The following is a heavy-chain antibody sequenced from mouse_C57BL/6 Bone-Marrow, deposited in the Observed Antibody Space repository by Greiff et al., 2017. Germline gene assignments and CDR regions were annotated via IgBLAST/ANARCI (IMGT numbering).Heavy chain of an antibody. CDR1: GFTFSDYY. Sequence: EVQLVESGGGLVQPGGSLKLSCAASGFTFSDYYMYWVRQTPEKRLEWVAYISNGGGITYYPDTVKGRFTISRDNAKNTLYLQMSRLKSEDTAMYYCARKANWDRDYFDYWGQGTTLTVSS. CDR2: ISNGGGIT. J-gene: IGHJ2*01. V-gene: IGHV5-12*01. D-gene: IGHD4-1*01. CDR3: ARKANWDRDYFDY.